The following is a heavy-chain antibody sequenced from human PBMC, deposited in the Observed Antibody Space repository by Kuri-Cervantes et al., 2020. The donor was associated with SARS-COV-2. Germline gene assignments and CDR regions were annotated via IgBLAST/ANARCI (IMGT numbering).Heavy chain of an antibody. Sequence: GSLRLSCTVSGGTISSYYWSWIRQPPGKGLEWIGYIYYSGSTNYNPSLKSRVTISVDTSKNQFSLKLSSVTAADTAVYFCARDRAPHYGPKVTNGMDVGGQGTTVTVSS. D-gene: IGHD4-17*01. V-gene: IGHV4-59*12. CDR1: GGTISSYY. J-gene: IGHJ6*02. CDR2: IYYSGST. CDR3: ARDRAPHYGPKVTNGMDV.